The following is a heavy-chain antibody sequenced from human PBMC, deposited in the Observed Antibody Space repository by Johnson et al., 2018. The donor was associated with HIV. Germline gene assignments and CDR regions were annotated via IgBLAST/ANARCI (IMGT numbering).Heavy chain of an antibody. V-gene: IGHV3-9*01. CDR3: ARGVYSSSWSWDVAFDI. D-gene: IGHD6-13*01. J-gene: IGHJ3*02. CDR1: GFTFDDYA. CDR2: ISWNSGSI. Sequence: VQLVESGGGLVQPGRSLRLSCAASGFTFDDYAMHWVRQAPGKGLEWVSGISWNSGSIGYVDSVKGRFTISRDNAKNSVDLQMNSLRAEDTAVYYCARGVYSSSWSWDVAFDIWGQGTMVTVSS.